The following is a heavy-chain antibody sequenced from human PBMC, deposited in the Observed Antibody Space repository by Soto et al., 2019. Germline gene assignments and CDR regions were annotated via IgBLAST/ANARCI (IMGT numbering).Heavy chain of an antibody. J-gene: IGHJ4*02. CDR2: ISSSSSYI. CDR1: GFTFSSYS. Sequence: EVQLVESGGGLVKPGGSLRLSCAASGFTFSSYSMNWVRPAPGKGLEWVSSISSSSSYIYYADSVKGRFTISRDNAKNSLYLQMNSLRAEDTAVYYCARDSYYYDSSGYYLYYFDSWGQGTLVTVSS. CDR3: ARDSYYYDSSGYYLYYFDS. V-gene: IGHV3-21*01. D-gene: IGHD3-22*01.